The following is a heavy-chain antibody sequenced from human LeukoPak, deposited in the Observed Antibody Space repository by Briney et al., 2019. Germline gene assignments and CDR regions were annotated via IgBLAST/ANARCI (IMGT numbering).Heavy chain of an antibody. D-gene: IGHD6-13*01. Sequence: AGGSLRLSCAASGFTFSSYGMHWVRQAPGKGLEWVAVIWYDGGNKYYADSVKGRFTISRDNSKNTLYLQMNSLRAEDTAVYYCARGSTKQQLVYFDYWGQGTLVTVSS. CDR3: ARGSTKQQLVYFDY. J-gene: IGHJ4*02. CDR1: GFTFSSYG. V-gene: IGHV3-33*01. CDR2: IWYDGGNK.